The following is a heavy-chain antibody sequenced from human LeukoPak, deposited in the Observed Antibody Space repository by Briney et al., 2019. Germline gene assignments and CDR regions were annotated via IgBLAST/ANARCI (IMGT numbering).Heavy chain of an antibody. CDR3: ARDGFGTGSN. CDR2: IKQDGSEK. CDR1: GLTFSNYW. J-gene: IGHJ4*02. Sequence: GGSLGLSCAASGLTFSNYWMDWVRQAPGKGLEWVANIKQDGSEKNYVDSVKGRFIISRDNAKNSLYLQMNTLRADDTAVYYCARDGFGTGSNWGQGTLVTVSS. D-gene: IGHD3-16*01. V-gene: IGHV3-7*03.